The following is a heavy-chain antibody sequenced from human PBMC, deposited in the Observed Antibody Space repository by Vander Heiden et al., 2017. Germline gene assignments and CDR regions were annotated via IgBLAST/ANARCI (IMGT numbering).Heavy chain of an antibody. CDR3: AKISYGSGSYPDY. J-gene: IGHJ4*02. D-gene: IGHD3-10*01. Sequence: EVQLLESGGGLVQPGGSLRLSCAASGFTFNSYAMNWVRQTPGKGLEWVSGISGSGGRTYYADSVKGRFTLSRDNSKNTLYLQMNSLRAEDSALYYCAKISYGSGSYPDYWGQGVLVTVSS. CDR1: GFTFNSYA. V-gene: IGHV3-23*01. CDR2: ISGSGGRT.